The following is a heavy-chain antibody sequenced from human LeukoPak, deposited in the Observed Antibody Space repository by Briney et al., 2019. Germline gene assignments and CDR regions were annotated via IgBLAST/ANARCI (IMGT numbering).Heavy chain of an antibody. J-gene: IGHJ4*02. Sequence: SETLSLTCAVYGGSFSGYYWSWIRQPPGKGLEWIGEINHSGSTNYNPSLKSRVTISVDTSKNQLSLKLSSVTAADTAVYYCARGIYRGYCSSTSCRTPFDYWGQGTLVTVSS. D-gene: IGHD2-2*01. CDR2: INHSGST. CDR3: ARGIYRGYCSSTSCRTPFDY. V-gene: IGHV4-34*01. CDR1: GGSFSGYY.